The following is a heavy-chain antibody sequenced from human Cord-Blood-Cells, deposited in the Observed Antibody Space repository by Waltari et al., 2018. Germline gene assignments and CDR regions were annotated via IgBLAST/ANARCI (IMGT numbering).Heavy chain of an antibody. J-gene: IGHJ3*02. CDR2: IYYSGST. V-gene: IGHV4-59*01. D-gene: IGHD1-26*01. Sequence: QVQLQESGPGLVKPSETLSLTCTVSGGSISSYYWSWIRQPPGKGLEWIGYIYYSGSTNYNPSLKSRVTISVDTAKNQCSLKLSSVTAADTAVYYCARDFQRYGIVGATGAFDIWGQGTMVTVSS. CDR1: GGSISSYY. CDR3: ARDFQRYGIVGATGAFDI.